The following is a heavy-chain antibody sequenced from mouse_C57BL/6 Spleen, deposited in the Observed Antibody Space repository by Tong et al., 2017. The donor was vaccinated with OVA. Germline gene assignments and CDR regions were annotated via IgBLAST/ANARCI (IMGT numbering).Heavy chain of an antibody. CDR1: GFAFSSYD. V-gene: IGHV5-9*02. D-gene: IGHD1-2*01. J-gene: IGHJ2*01. CDR2: ISSGGSYT. CDR3: ARHATTAMNY. Sequence: EVQLQESGGGLVKPGGSLKLSCAASGFAFSSYDMSWVRQTPEKRLEWVATISSGGSYTYYPDSVKGRFTISRDNAKNNLYLQMSSLKSEDTAMYYCARHATTAMNYWGQGTTLTVSS.